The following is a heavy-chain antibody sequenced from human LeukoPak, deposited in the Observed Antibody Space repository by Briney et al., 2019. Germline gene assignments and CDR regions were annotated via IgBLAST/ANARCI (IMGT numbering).Heavy chain of an antibody. CDR3: AKDPGRYLYNFFDY. CDR1: GFVYNKYD. CDR2: FCYSGCGT. V-gene: IGHV3-23*01. D-gene: IGHD1-26*01. J-gene: IGHJ4*01. Sequence: GGSLRLSCAASGFVYNKYDMSWVRQAPEKGLVWLSTFCYSGCGTYYAASVKGRFTISRDDSKNTLYLQLNSLRAEDTAIYYCAKDPGRYLYNFFDYWGHGALVTVSS.